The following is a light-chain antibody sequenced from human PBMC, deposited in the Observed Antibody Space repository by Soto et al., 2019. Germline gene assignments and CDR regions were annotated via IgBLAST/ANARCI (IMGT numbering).Light chain of an antibody. J-gene: IGKJ4*01. CDR3: QQFGGSPPVT. V-gene: IGKV3-20*01. CDR2: SPS. CDR1: QSVSNNY. Sequence: EIVLTQSPGTLSLSPGERATLSCRASQSVSNNYLACYLQKPGQAPKLLIYSPSTRSTGIPDMFSGSGSGTDFTLTISRLEPEDSALYYCQQFGGSPPVTFGGGTKVEIK.